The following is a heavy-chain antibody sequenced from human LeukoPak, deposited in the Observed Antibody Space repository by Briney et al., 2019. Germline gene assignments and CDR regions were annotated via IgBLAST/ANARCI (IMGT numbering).Heavy chain of an antibody. CDR1: GGSINSGDYY. Sequence: PSQTLSLTCTVSGGSINSGDYYWGWIRQPPGRGLEWIGYIFYSGSTYYNPSLKSRVTISIDTSKKQFSLKLTSVTAADTAVYYCARETYYYGSSYVAYWGQGTLVTVSS. V-gene: IGHV4-30-4*01. CDR2: IFYSGST. J-gene: IGHJ4*02. CDR3: ARETYYYGSSYVAY. D-gene: IGHD3-10*01.